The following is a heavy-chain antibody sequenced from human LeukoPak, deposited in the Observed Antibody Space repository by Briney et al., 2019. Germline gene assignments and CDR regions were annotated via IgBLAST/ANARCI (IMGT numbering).Heavy chain of an antibody. D-gene: IGHD2-15*01. V-gene: IGHV1-46*01. CDR2: IIPQFGTP. Sequence: ASVKVSCKASGYTFTGYYMHWVRQAPGQGLEWMGSIIPQFGTPNYAQKLQGRLTISTDESTNTVYMELSSLRSEDTAVYYCASLPAIGYCSGGSCFLVDSWGQGSLVTVSS. CDR1: GYTFTGYY. J-gene: IGHJ4*02. CDR3: ASLPAIGYCSGGSCFLVDS.